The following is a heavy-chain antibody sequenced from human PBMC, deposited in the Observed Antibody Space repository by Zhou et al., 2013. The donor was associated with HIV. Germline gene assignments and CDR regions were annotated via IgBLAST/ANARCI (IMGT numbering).Heavy chain of an antibody. CDR1: GGTFSSYA. CDR2: IIPILGIA. V-gene: IGHV1-69*04. D-gene: IGHD6-6*01. J-gene: IGHJ4*02. Sequence: QVQLVQSGAEVKKPGSSVKVSCKASGGTFSSYAISWVRQAPGQGLEWMGRIIPILGIANYAQKFQGRVTITADKSTSTAYMELSSLRSEDTAVYYCARDAIPAYSSSPTHIGYWGQGTLVTVSS. CDR3: ARDAIPAYSSSPTHIGY.